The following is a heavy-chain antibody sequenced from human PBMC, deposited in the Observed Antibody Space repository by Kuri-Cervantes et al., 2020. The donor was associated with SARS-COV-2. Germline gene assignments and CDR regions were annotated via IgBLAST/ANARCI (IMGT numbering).Heavy chain of an antibody. V-gene: IGHV4-30-4*08. Sequence: SETLSPTCTVSGGSISSGDYYWSWIRQPPGKGLEWIGYIYYSGSTYYNPSLKSRVTISVDTSKNQFSLKLSSVTAADTAVYYCARDRDGDNENDYWGQGTLVTVSS. CDR2: IYYSGST. CDR3: ARDRDGDNENDY. J-gene: IGHJ4*02. CDR1: GGSISSGDYY. D-gene: IGHD4/OR15-4a*01.